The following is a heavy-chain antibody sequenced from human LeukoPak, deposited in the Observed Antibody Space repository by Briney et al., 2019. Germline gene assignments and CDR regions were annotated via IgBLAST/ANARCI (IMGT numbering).Heavy chain of an antibody. Sequence: GGSLRLSCAASGFTFSSYAMHWVRQAPGKGLEWVAVISYDGSNKYYADSVKGRFTISRDNSKNTLYLQMNSLRAEDTAVYYCAKDPWGYSSGWSHFDYWGQGTLVTVSS. CDR3: AKDPWGYSSGWSHFDY. J-gene: IGHJ4*02. V-gene: IGHV3-30*04. CDR2: ISYDGSNK. CDR1: GFTFSSYA. D-gene: IGHD6-19*01.